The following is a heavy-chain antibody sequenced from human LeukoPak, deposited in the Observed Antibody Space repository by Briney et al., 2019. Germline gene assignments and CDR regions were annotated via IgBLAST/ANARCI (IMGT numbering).Heavy chain of an antibody. CDR2: MNPNSGNT. J-gene: IGHJ6*03. CDR3: ARGGRGFRYYYYYYMDV. Sequence: GASVKVCCKAAGYTFTSYDINWVRQAPAQGLELMGWMNPNSGNTGYAQKFQGRVTMTRNTSISTAYMELSSLRSEDTAVYYCARGGRGFRYYYYYYMDVWGKGTTVTISS. V-gene: IGHV1-8*01. D-gene: IGHD2-15*01. CDR1: GYTFTSYD.